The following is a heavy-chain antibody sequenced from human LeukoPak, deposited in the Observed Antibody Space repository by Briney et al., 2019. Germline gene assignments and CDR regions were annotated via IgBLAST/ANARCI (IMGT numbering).Heavy chain of an antibody. D-gene: IGHD6-13*01. J-gene: IGHJ4*02. V-gene: IGHV4-59*01. CDR2: MFHSGGT. CDR1: GASISSYY. Sequence: PSETLSLTCTVSGASISSYYWSWIRQPPGKGLEWIGHMFHSGGTNYNPSLKSRVTIPLDTSKNQLSLKVSSVTAADTAVYYCARGYSSSWYGSRIFDYWGQGTLVTVSP. CDR3: ARGYSSSWYGSRIFDY.